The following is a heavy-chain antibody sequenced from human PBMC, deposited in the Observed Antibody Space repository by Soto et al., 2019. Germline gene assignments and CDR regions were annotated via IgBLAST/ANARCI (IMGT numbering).Heavy chain of an antibody. J-gene: IGHJ4*02. D-gene: IGHD2-21*02. CDR3: AGRLAYCGGDCYPGTYYFDY. V-gene: IGHV4-39*01. Sequence: QLQLQESGPGLVKPSETLSLTCTVSGGSISSSSYYWGWIRQPPGKGLEWIGSIYYSGSTYYNPSLKSRVTISVDTSKNQFSLKLSSVTAADTAVYYCAGRLAYCGGDCYPGTYYFDYWGQGTLVTVSS. CDR1: GGSISSSSYY. CDR2: IYYSGST.